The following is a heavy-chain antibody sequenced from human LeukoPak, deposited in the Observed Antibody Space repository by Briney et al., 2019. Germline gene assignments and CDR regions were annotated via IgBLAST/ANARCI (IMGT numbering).Heavy chain of an antibody. CDR1: GYTFTGYY. D-gene: IGHD6-13*01. V-gene: IGHV1-2*06. J-gene: IGHJ4*02. Sequence: GASVKVSCKASGYTFTGYYMHWVRQAPGQGLEWMGRINPNSGGTNYAQKFQGRVTMTRDTSISTAYMELSRLRSDDTAVYYCARGSDSSSWYADPEGLHYWGQGTLVTVSS. CDR3: ARGSDSSSWYADPEGLHY. CDR2: INPNSGGT.